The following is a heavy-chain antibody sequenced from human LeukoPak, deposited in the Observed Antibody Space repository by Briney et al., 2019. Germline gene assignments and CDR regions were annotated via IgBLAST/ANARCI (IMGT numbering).Heavy chain of an antibody. CDR2: ISGSGGST. CDR1: GFTFSSYA. D-gene: IGHD3-9*01. CDR3: AKALYYDILTGYYLFDY. V-gene: IGHV3-23*01. J-gene: IGHJ4*02. Sequence: GGSLRLSCAASGFTFSSYAMSWVRQAPGQGLEWVSAISGSGGSTYYADSVKGRFTISRDNSKDTLYLQMNSLRAEDTAVYYCAKALYYDILTGYYLFDYWGQGALVTVSS.